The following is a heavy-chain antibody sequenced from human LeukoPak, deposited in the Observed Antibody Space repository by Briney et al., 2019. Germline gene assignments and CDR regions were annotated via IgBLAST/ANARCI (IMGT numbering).Heavy chain of an antibody. CDR3: ARIRCSPGDDSCYNY. D-gene: IGHD2-21*01. J-gene: IGHJ4*02. V-gene: IGHV4-34*01. CDR2: IYQSKYT. CDR1: AVSFRGNY. Sequence: SETLSLTCGVPAVSFRGNYWCWIRHSPGRGLGWIGEIYQSKYTTYNPSLKSRVTISADTSVNQLALRVTSVTAADTAIYYCARIRCSPGDDSCYNYWGRGTLVTVSS.